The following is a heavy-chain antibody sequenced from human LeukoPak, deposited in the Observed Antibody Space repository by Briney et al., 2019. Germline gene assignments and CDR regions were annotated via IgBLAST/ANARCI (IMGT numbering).Heavy chain of an antibody. J-gene: IGHJ4*02. V-gene: IGHV3-74*01. CDR2: ISSDGSST. CDR3: ARDYGEGGYYFDY. D-gene: IGHD4-17*01. Sequence: GGSLRPSCAASGFTFSNYDMSWVRQAPGKGLVWLSRISSDGSSTNYADSVKGRFTISRDNAKNTLYLQMNSLRAEDTAVYYCARDYGEGGYYFDYWGQGTLVTVSS. CDR1: GFTFSNYD.